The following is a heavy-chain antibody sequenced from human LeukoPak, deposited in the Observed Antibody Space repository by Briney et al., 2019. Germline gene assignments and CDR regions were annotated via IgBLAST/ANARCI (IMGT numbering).Heavy chain of an antibody. CDR3: ATFIVGATRDY. CDR2: INPNSGGT. Sequence: ASVKVSCKASGYTFTGYDMHCVRLAPGQGLEWMGWINPNSGGTNYAQKFQGRVTMTRDTSISTAYMELSRLRSDDTAVYYCATFIVGATRDYWGQGTLVTVSS. D-gene: IGHD1-26*01. V-gene: IGHV1-2*02. CDR1: GYTFTGYD. J-gene: IGHJ4*02.